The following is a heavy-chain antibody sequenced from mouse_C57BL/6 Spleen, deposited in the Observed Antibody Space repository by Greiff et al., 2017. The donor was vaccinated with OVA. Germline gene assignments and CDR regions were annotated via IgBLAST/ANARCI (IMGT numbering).Heavy chain of an antibody. J-gene: IGHJ4*01. CDR2: INPSTGGT. V-gene: IGHV1-42*01. CDR1: GYSFTGYY. Sequence: EVQLQQSGPELVKPGASVKISCKASGYSFTGYYMNWVKQSPEKSLEWIGEINPSTGGTTYNQKFKAKATLTVDKSSSTAYMQLKSLTSEDSAVYYGARGPIKSYYAMDYWGQGTSVTVSS. CDR3: ARGPIKSYYAMDY.